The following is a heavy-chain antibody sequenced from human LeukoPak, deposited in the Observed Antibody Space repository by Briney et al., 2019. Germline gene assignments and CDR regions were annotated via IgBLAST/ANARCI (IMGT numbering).Heavy chain of an antibody. Sequence: GGPLRLSCAASGFPFSDFWMIWVRQAPGKGLEWGGRIRSKANSYATAYAASVNGMFTISRDDSKNTAYLQMNSLKTEDTAVYYCTRRSSGSTYYYYYGMDVWGQGTTVTVSS. CDR1: GFPFSDFW. CDR3: TRRSSGSTYYYYYGMDV. J-gene: IGHJ6*02. CDR2: IRSKANSYAT. V-gene: IGHV3-73*01. D-gene: IGHD6-19*01.